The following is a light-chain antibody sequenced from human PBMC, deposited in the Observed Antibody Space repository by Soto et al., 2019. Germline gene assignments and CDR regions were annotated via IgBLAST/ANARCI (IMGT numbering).Light chain of an antibody. CDR2: WAS. CDR1: QSVLYSSNNKNY. V-gene: IGKV4-1*01. J-gene: IGKJ5*01. CDR3: QQYYSTHIT. Sequence: DIVMTQSPDSLAVSLGERATINCKSSQSVLYSSNNKNYLAWYQQQPGQPPKLLIYWASTRESGVPDRFSGSGSGTDFTLTISSLQAEDVAVYYCQQYYSTHITFGQGTRLEIK.